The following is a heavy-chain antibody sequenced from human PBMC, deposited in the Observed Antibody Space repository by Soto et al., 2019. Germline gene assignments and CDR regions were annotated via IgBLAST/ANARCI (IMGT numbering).Heavy chain of an antibody. CDR1: GAALNSGNYY. D-gene: IGHD2-21*01. CDR3: ARLRIATNNYKWFDP. CDR2: IYVTGAV. V-gene: IGHV4-31*03. J-gene: IGHJ5*02. Sequence: SETLSLTCSVSGAALNSGNYYWSWIRQVPGKGLEWIGHIYVTGAVGYNPSLRDRITISQDTSERQFSLNLRLVTAADTAVYYCARLRIATNNYKWFDPWGQGTLVTVSS.